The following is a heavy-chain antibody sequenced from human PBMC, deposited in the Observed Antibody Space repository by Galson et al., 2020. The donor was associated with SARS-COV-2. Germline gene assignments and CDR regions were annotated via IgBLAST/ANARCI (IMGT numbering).Heavy chain of an antibody. V-gene: IGHV3-23*01. CDR2: ISVSTGAS. CDR1: GFDFSTYD. CDR3: PAPAARGWYYDK. D-gene: IGHD2-2*01. Sequence: GESLKISCEFSGFDFSTYDMSWVRQAPGKGLEWVAGISVSTGASVYADAGKGRFTISRDDSRNTLYLQMNRLRVDDTAVYYCPAPAARGWYYDKWGRGTLVTVSS. J-gene: IGHJ2*01.